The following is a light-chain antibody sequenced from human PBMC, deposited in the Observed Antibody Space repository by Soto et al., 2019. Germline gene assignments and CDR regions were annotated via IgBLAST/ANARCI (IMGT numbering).Light chain of an antibody. CDR1: QSVSSN. Sequence: EIVMTQSPATLSVSPLERAALSCIASQSVSSNLAWYQQKPGQAPRLLIYGASTRATGIPARFSGSGSGTEFTLTISSLQSEDFAVYYCQQYNNWPPWTFGQGTKV. CDR2: GAS. J-gene: IGKJ1*01. V-gene: IGKV3-15*01. CDR3: QQYNNWPPWT.